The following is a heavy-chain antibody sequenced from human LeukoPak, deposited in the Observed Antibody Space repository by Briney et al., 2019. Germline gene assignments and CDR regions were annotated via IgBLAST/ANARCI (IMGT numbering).Heavy chain of an antibody. Sequence: GAPVKVSCKASGYIFTGYYIHWVRQAPGQGLEWMAWINPNTGDTKYAQKFQGWVTLTRDTPNSTVYMELSSLKSDATAAYFCARAGYSSSWRPYYFDSWGQGTLVSVSS. J-gene: IGHJ4*02. V-gene: IGHV1-2*04. CDR1: GYIFTGYY. D-gene: IGHD6-13*01. CDR3: ARAGYSSSWRPYYFDS. CDR2: INPNTGDT.